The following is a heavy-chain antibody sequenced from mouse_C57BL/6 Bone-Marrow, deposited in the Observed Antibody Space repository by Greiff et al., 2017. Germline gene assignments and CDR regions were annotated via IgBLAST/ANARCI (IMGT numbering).Heavy chain of an antibody. CDR3: ARNYYGSSWNWYVDV. V-gene: IGHV1-59*01. J-gene: IGHJ1*03. CDR2: IDPSDSYT. CDR1: GYTFTSYW. D-gene: IGHD1-1*01. Sequence: VQLQQPGAELVRPGTSVTLSCKASGYTFTSYWMHWVKQRPGQGLEWIGVIDPSDSYTNYNQKFKGKATLTVDTSSSTAYMQLSSLTSEDSAVYYCARNYYGSSWNWYVDVWCTGTTVTVSS.